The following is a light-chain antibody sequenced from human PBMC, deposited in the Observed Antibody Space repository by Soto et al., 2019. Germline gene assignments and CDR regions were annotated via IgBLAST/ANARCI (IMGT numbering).Light chain of an antibody. J-gene: IGKJ5*01. CDR1: QSVSRN. CDR2: GTS. CDR3: QQYNNWPLIT. V-gene: IGKV3-15*01. Sequence: TQSPATLSVSPGDRATLSCRASQSVSRNLAWYQQKPGRAPRLLIYGTSIRATGVPARFSGGGSGTEFTLTISGLQSEDFAVYYCQQYNNWPLITFGQGTRLEIK.